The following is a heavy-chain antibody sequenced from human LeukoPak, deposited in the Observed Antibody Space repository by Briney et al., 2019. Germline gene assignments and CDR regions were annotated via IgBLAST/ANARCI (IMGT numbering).Heavy chain of an antibody. CDR1: GYFISSGYY. CDR2: IHHSGST. Sequence: SETLSLTCAVSGYFISSGYYWGWIRQPPGKGLEWIGSIHHSGSTYFNPSLKSRVTISVDTSKNQFSLKLSSVTAADTAVYYCARGGVHWGQGTLVTVSS. V-gene: IGHV4-38-2*01. J-gene: IGHJ4*02. D-gene: IGHD2-8*01. CDR3: ARGGVH.